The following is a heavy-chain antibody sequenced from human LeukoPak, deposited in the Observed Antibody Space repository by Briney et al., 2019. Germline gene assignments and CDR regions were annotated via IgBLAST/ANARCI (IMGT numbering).Heavy chain of an antibody. Sequence: PGGSLRLSCVASGFTFSRRSIHWVRQAPGKGLEWVSSISSDETYIHYANSVKGRFTISRDNAKNSVYLQMNNLRAEDTALYYCARVLTMVRGVLGYWGQGTLVTVSS. CDR1: GFTFSRRS. V-gene: IGHV3-21*06. J-gene: IGHJ4*02. CDR2: ISSDETYI. CDR3: ARVLTMVRGVLGY. D-gene: IGHD3-10*01.